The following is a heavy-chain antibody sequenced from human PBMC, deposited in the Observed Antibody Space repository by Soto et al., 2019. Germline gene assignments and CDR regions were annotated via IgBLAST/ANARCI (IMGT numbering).Heavy chain of an antibody. D-gene: IGHD6-13*01. J-gene: IGHJ4*02. Sequence: ASVKVSCKASGYTFTSYGISWVRQAPGQGLEWMGWISAYNGNTNYAQKLQGRVTMTTDTSTSTAYMELRSLRSDDTAVYYCARDLDSSSRYGTDYWGQGTLVTVSS. CDR3: ARDLDSSSRYGTDY. V-gene: IGHV1-18*01. CDR1: GYTFTSYG. CDR2: ISAYNGNT.